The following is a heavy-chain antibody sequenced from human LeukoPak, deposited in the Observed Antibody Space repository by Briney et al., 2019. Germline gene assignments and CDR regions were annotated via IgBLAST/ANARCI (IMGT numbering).Heavy chain of an antibody. CDR2: ISSSSSYI. V-gene: IGHV3-21*01. CDR3: ATAPPYGSGSYLDY. Sequence: GGSLRLSCAASGFTFSSYSMNWVRQAPGKGLEWVSSISSSSSYIYYADSVKGRFTISRDNAKNSLYLQMNSLRAEDTAVYYCATAPPYGSGSYLDYWGQGTLVTVSS. CDR1: GFTFSSYS. D-gene: IGHD3-10*01. J-gene: IGHJ4*02.